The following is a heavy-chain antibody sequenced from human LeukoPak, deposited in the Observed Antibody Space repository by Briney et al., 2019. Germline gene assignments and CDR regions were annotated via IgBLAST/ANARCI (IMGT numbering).Heavy chain of an antibody. V-gene: IGHV4-61*01. CDR1: GGSVSSGSYY. CDR2: IYYSGST. J-gene: IGHJ5*02. CDR3: AGSAIINWFDP. Sequence: SETLSLACTVSGGSVSSGSYYWSWIRQPPGKGLEWIGYIYYSGSTNYNPSLKSRVTISVDTSRNQFSLKLSSVTAADMAVYYCAGSAIINWFDPWGQGTLVTVSS. D-gene: IGHD2-2*01.